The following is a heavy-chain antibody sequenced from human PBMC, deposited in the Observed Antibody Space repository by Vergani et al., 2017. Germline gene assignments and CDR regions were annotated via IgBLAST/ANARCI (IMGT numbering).Heavy chain of an antibody. J-gene: IGHJ5*02. V-gene: IGHV4-34*01. D-gene: IGHD3-10*01. CDR3: ARGRWDYYGSGSQTTPRGRFDP. Sequence: QVQLQQWGAGLLKPSETLSLTCAVYGGSFSGYYWSWIRQPPGKGLEWIGEINHSGSTNYNPSLKSRVTISVYTSKNQFSLKLSSVTAADTAVYYCARGRWDYYGSGSQTTPRGRFDPWGQGTLVTVSS. CDR1: GGSFSGYY. CDR2: INHSGST.